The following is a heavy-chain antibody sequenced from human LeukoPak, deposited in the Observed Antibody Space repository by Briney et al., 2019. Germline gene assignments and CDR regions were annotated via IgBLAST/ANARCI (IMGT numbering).Heavy chain of an antibody. J-gene: IGHJ4*02. CDR2: ISWNSGSI. Sequence: GGSLRLSCAASGFTFSSYSMNWVRQAPGKGLEWVSGISWNSGSIGYADSVKGRSTISRDNAKNSLYLQMNSLRAEDMALYYCAKDLTGDYPHYYFDYWGQGTLVTVSS. CDR3: AKDLTGDYPHYYFDY. D-gene: IGHD4-17*01. V-gene: IGHV3-9*03. CDR1: GFTFSSYS.